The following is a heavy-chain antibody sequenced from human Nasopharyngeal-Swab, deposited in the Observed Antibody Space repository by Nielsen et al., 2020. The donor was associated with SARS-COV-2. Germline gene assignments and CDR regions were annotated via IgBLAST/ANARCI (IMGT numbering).Heavy chain of an antibody. J-gene: IGHJ6*03. CDR1: GGSFSGYY. V-gene: IGHV4-34*01. CDR2: INHSGST. CDR3: AREVVVVPAALNYYYYMDV. D-gene: IGHD2-2*01. Sequence: SETLSLTCAVYGGSFSGYYWSWIRQPPGKGLEWIGEINHSGSTNYNPSPKSRVTISVDTSKNQFSLKLSSVTAADTAVYYCAREVVVVPAALNYYYYMDVWGKGTTVTVSS.